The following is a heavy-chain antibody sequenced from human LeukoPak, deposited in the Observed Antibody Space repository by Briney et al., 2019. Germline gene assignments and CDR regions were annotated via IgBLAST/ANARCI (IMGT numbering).Heavy chain of an antibody. V-gene: IGHV5-51*01. CDR2: IYPGDSDT. D-gene: IGHD3-3*01. J-gene: IGHJ4*02. CDR3: ARNPRGDFRSGYYYYFDY. Sequence: GESLKISCKGSGYNFANYWIGWVRQMPGKGLEWMGIIYPGDSDTRYSPSFQGQVTISADKSISTAYLQWSSLKASDTAMYYCARNPRGDFRSGYYYYFDYWGQGTLVTVSS. CDR1: GYNFANYW.